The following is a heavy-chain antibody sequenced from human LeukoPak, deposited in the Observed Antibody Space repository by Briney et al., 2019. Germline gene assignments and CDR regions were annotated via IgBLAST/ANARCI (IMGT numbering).Heavy chain of an antibody. CDR1: GFTFDDYA. CDR2: ISWNSGSI. V-gene: IGHV3-9*01. CDR3: AKDRYDSSGYYSGFDY. Sequence: PGGSLRLSCAASGFTFDDYAMHWVRQAPGKGLEWVSGISWNSGSIGYADSVKGRFTISRDNAKNSLYLQMNTLRAEDTAVYYCAKDRYDSSGYYSGFDYWGQGTLVTVSS. D-gene: IGHD3-22*01. J-gene: IGHJ4*02.